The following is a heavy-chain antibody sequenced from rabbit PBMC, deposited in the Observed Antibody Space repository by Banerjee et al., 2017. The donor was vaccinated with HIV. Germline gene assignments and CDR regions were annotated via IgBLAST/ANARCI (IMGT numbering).Heavy chain of an antibody. D-gene: IGHD6-1*01. V-gene: IGHV1S40*01. CDR3: ARVDTYGYAGYAYATWYYFNL. Sequence: QSLEESGGDLVKPGASLTLTCKASGFSFSSDYDMCWVRQAPGKGLEWIGCIYIGSGSTWYASWAKGRFTISKPSSTTVTLQMTSLTAADTATYFCARVDTYGYAGYAYATWYYFNLWAQGPSSPS. CDR1: GFSFSSDYD. CDR2: IYIGSGST. J-gene: IGHJ4*01.